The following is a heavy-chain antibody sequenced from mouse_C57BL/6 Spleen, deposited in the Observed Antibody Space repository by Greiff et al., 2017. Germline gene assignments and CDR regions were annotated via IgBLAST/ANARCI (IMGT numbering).Heavy chain of an antibody. CDR3: ARGGSFDY. V-gene: IGHV1-52*01. J-gene: IGHJ2*01. CDR2: IDPSDSET. Sequence: VQLQQPGAELVRPGSSVKLSCKASGYTFTSYWLHWVKQRPIQGLEWIGNIDPSDSETHYNQKFKDKATLTVDKSSSTAYMQLSSLTSDDSAVYYCARGGSFDYWGQGTTRTVSS. CDR1: GYTFTSYW.